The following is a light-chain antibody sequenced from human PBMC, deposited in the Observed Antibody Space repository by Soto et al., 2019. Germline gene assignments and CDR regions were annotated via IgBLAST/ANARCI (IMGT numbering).Light chain of an antibody. Sequence: QSALTQPASVSGSPGQSITISCTGTSSDVGGYNYVSWYQQHPGKAPKLMIYDVSNRPSGVSNRFSGSKSGNTASLTISGLQAEDGADYYCSSYTSSNTPVFGTGTKLTVL. J-gene: IGLJ1*01. CDR2: DVS. CDR1: SSDVGGYNY. V-gene: IGLV2-14*01. CDR3: SSYTSSNTPV.